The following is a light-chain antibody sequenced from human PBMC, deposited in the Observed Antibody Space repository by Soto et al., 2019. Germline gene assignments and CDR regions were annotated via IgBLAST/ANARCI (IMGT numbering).Light chain of an antibody. CDR1: SSNIGAGYD. CDR2: GNS. V-gene: IGLV1-40*01. Sequence: QSVLTQPPSVSGAPGQRVTISCTGSSSNIGAGYDVHWYQQLPGTAPKLLIYGNSNRPSGVPDRFSGSKSATSASLAITGLQAEDEADYYCQSYDSSLRGRVFGGGTQLTVL. J-gene: IGLJ3*02. CDR3: QSYDSSLRGRV.